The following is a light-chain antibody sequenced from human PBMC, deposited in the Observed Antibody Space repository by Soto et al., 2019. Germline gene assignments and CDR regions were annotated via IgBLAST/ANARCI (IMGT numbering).Light chain of an antibody. V-gene: IGKV1-27*01. CDR3: QKYNNAPRT. J-gene: IGKJ1*01. CDR1: QGISNY. CDR2: AAS. Sequence: DIQMTQSPSSLSASVGDTVTITCRASQGISNYLAWYQQKPGQVPNLLIYAASTLQSGVPSRFSGCGSGTDFTLTISSLRPEDVATYYCQKYNNAPRTFGQGTKVEI.